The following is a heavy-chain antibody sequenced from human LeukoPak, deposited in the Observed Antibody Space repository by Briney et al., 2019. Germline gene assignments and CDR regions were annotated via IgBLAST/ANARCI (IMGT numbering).Heavy chain of an antibody. CDR1: EFSVGSNY. CDR2: IYSGGST. Sequence: PGGSLRLSCAASEFSVGSNYMTWVRQAPGKGLEWVSLIYSGGSTYYADSVKGRFTISRDNSKNTLYLQMNSLRAEDTAVYYCAHYYDSSGDLYWGQGTLVTVSS. CDR3: AHYYDSSGDLY. V-gene: IGHV3-66*01. D-gene: IGHD3-22*01. J-gene: IGHJ4*02.